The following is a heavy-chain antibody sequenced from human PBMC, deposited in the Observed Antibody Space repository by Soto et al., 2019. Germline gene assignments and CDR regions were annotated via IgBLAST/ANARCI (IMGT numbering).Heavy chain of an antibody. Sequence: QLQLQESGPGLVKPSETLSLTCTVSGASIRSSGDYWAWIRQPPGKGLEWIGSVYYSGSTYYNPSLKSRVTISVETSKNQLSLKVRSVSAADTAVYYCVRSVDTAMAIFDYWGQGTPVTVSS. V-gene: IGHV4-39*01. CDR3: VRSVDTAMAIFDY. CDR1: GASIRSSGDY. D-gene: IGHD5-18*01. CDR2: VYYSGST. J-gene: IGHJ4*02.